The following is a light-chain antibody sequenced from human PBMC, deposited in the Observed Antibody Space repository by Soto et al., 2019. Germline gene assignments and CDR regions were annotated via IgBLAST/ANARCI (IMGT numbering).Light chain of an antibody. Sequence: QSVLTQPPSASGTPGQRVTISCSGSSSNIGSNYVYWYQQLPGTAPKLLIYRNNQRPLGVPDRFSGSKSGTSASLAISGLRSEDEADYYCAAWDDSLRSNVFGTGTKLTVL. CDR1: SSNIGSNY. CDR3: AAWDDSLRSNV. J-gene: IGLJ1*01. CDR2: RNN. V-gene: IGLV1-47*01.